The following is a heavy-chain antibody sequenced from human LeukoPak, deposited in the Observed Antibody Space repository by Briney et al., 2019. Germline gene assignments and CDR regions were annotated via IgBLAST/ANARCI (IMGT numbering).Heavy chain of an antibody. J-gene: IGHJ4*02. CDR1: GFTFSSYA. CDR3: ATYYDSSGYIDY. D-gene: IGHD3-22*01. Sequence: GGSLRLSCAASGFTFSSYAMNWVRQALGKGLEWVAVISYDGSNKYYADSVKGRFTISRDNSKNTLYLQMNSLRAEDTAVYYCATYYDSSGYIDYWGQGTLVTVSS. V-gene: IGHV3-30*04. CDR2: ISYDGSNK.